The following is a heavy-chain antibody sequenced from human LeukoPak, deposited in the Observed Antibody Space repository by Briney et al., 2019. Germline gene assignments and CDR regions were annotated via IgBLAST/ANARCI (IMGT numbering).Heavy chain of an antibody. V-gene: IGHV3-21*01. D-gene: IGHD2-8*01. CDR3: TRGTCIPEGVYCYYGMDV. CDR1: GFTFSSYS. Sequence: PGGSLRLSCAASGFTFSSYSMNWVRQAPGKGLEWVSSISSSSSYIYYADSVKGRFTISRDNAKNSLYLQMNSLRAEDTAVYYCTRGTCIPEGVYCYYGMDVWGQGTTVTVSS. CDR2: ISSSSSYI. J-gene: IGHJ6*02.